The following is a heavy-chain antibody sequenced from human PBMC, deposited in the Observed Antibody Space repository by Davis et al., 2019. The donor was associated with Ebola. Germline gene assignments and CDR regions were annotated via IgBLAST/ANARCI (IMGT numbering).Heavy chain of an antibody. CDR3: ARDGITGLGNYYYGMDV. Sequence: PGGSLRLSCAASGFTFSSYAMHWVRQAPGKGLEWVAFIRYDGSNKYYADSVKGRFTISRDNSKNTLYLQMNSLRAEDTAVYYCARDGITGLGNYYYGMDVWGQGTTVTVSS. J-gene: IGHJ6*02. D-gene: IGHD1-20*01. CDR1: GFTFSSYA. V-gene: IGHV3-30*02. CDR2: IRYDGSNK.